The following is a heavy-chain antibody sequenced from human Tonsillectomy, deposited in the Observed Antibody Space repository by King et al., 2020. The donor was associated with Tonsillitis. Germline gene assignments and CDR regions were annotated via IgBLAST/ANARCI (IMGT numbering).Heavy chain of an antibody. V-gene: IGHV4-34*01. CDR1: GGSFSGYY. CDR3: ARTIGNRDGYNSYYYYYYGMDV. CDR2: INHSGST. J-gene: IGHJ6*02. D-gene: IGHD5-24*01. Sequence: VQLQQWGAGLLKPSETLSLTCAVYGGSFSGYYWSWIRQPPGKGLEWIGEINHSGSTNYNPSLKSRVTISVDTSKNQFSLKLSSVTAADTAVYYCARTIGNRDGYNSYYYYYYGMDVWGQGTTVTVSS.